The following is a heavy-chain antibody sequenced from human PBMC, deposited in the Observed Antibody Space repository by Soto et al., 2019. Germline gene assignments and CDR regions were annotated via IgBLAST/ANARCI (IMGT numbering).Heavy chain of an antibody. J-gene: IGHJ4*02. Sequence: GGSLRLSCAASGFTFSSYAMSWVRQAPGKGLEWVSAISGSGGSTYYADSVKGRFTISRDNSKNTLYLQMNSLRAEDTAVYYCATWAYYDFWSGYYTGISNYFDYWGQRTLVTVSS. CDR2: ISGSGGST. CDR1: GFTFSSYA. D-gene: IGHD3-3*01. V-gene: IGHV3-23*01. CDR3: ATWAYYDFWSGYYTGISNYFDY.